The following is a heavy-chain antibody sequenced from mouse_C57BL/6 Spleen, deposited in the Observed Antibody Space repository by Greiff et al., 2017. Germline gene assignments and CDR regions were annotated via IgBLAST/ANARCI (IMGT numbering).Heavy chain of an antibody. CDR3: TTVPYNYYGSSYFDY. J-gene: IGHJ2*01. CDR2: IDPENGDT. V-gene: IGHV14-4*01. D-gene: IGHD1-1*01. Sequence: EVQLQQSGAELVRPGASVKLSCTASGFNIKDDYMHWVKQRPEQGLEWIGWIDPENGDTEYASKFQGKATITADTSSNTAYLQLSSLTSEDTAFYYCTTVPYNYYGSSYFDYWGQGTTLTVSS. CDR1: GFNIKDDY.